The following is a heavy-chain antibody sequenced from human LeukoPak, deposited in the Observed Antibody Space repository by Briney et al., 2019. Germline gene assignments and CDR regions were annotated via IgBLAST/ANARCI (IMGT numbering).Heavy chain of an antibody. CDR2: ISSSGSSI. CDR1: GFTFSGYE. V-gene: IGHV3-48*03. D-gene: IGHD4-17*01. Sequence: PGGSLRLSCAASGFTFSGYEMNWVRQAPGKGLEWISYISSSGSSIYYVDSVKGRFTISRDNAKNSLYLQMNSLRAEDTAVYYCARDNGDPRTYFDYWGQGTLVTVSS. J-gene: IGHJ4*02. CDR3: ARDNGDPRTYFDY.